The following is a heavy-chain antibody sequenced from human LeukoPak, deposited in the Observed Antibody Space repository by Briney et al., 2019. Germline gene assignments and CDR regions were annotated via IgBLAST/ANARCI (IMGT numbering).Heavy chain of an antibody. J-gene: IGHJ4*02. CDR2: ISYDGSNK. CDR1: GFTFSSYG. D-gene: IGHD4-17*01. Sequence: GGSLRLSCAASGFTFSSYGMHWVRQAPGKGLEWVAVISYDGSNKYYADSVKGRFTISRDNSKNTLYLQMNSLRAEDTAVYYCARDGGYGEILRYYFDYWGQGTLVTVSS. V-gene: IGHV3-30*03. CDR3: ARDGGYGEILRYYFDY.